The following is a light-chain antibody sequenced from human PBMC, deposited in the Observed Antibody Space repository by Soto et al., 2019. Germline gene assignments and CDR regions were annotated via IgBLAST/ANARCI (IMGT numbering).Light chain of an antibody. V-gene: IGKV1-12*01. J-gene: IGKJ1*01. CDR2: SAS. Sequence: DIQMTQSPSSVSASVGDRVTMTCRASQDISRWLAWYQQKPGKVPNLLIYSASSLQSGVPSRFSGSGSGTDFILTISSLQPEDFATYYCQQTNSFPHTFGQGTKVDIK. CDR3: QQTNSFPHT. CDR1: QDISRW.